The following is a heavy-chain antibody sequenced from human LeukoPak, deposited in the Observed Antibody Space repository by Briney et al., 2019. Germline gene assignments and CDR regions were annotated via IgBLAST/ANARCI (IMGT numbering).Heavy chain of an antibody. Sequence: ASVKVSCKASGYTFTSYGISWVRQALGQGLEWMGWISAYNGNTNYAQKLQGRVTMTTDTSTSTAYMELRSLRSDDTAVYYCAREFIVGATTGYYYYMDVWGKGTTVTVSS. CDR3: AREFIVGATTGYYYYMDV. D-gene: IGHD1-26*01. CDR2: ISAYNGNT. V-gene: IGHV1-18*01. CDR1: GYTFTSYG. J-gene: IGHJ6*03.